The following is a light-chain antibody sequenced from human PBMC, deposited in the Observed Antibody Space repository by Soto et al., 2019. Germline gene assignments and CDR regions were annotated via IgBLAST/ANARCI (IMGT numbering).Light chain of an antibody. Sequence: EIVLTQSPGTLSLSPGERATLSCRASQSVSSSYLAWYQQKPGRAPRLLIFGTSSRATGIPDRFTGRGSGTDFTLTISRLEPEDFAVYYCQQYGSSLSWTFGQGTKVEIK. V-gene: IGKV3-20*01. CDR2: GTS. CDR3: QQYGSSLSWT. J-gene: IGKJ1*01. CDR1: QSVSSSY.